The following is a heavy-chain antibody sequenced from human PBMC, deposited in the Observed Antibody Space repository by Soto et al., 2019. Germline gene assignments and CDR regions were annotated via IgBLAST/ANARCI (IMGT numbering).Heavy chain of an antibody. CDR1: GGSISSSSYY. CDR3: ARSGKVAGTYQSGPYYYYYYMDV. CDR2: IYYSGST. V-gene: IGHV4-39*01. D-gene: IGHD6-19*01. Sequence: QLQLQESGPGLVKPSETLSLTCTVSGGSISSSSYYWGWIRQPPGKGLEWIGSIYYSGSTYYNPSLKSRVTISVDTSKNQFSLKLSSVTAADTAVYYCARSGKVAGTYQSGPYYYYYYMDVWGKGTTVTVSS. J-gene: IGHJ6*03.